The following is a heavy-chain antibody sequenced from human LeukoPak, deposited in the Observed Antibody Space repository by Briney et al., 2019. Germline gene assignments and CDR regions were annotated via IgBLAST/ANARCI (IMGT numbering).Heavy chain of an antibody. CDR2: INPYSGAI. J-gene: IGHJ4*02. CDR1: GFTFTDEY. V-gene: IGHV1-2*06. Sequence: ASVKVSCKSSGFTFTDEYIHWVRQAPGQGLEWMGRINPYSGAINYAQKFQGRVTLTRDTSISTAYMELSRLTSGDTAVHYCARDPKSQLLLDYWGQGTLVTVSS. D-gene: IGHD2-2*01. CDR3: ARDPKSQLLLDY.